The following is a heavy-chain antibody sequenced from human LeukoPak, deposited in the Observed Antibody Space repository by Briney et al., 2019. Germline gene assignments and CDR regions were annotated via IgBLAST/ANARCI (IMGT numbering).Heavy chain of an antibody. CDR1: GYTFTGYY. V-gene: IGHV1-2*02. CDR3: ARGDWVLSGYEEITEFDP. J-gene: IGHJ5*02. CDR2: INPNSSGT. Sequence: ASVKASCKACGYTFTGYYMHWVRQAPGQGLEWMGWINPNSSGTKYIQKYQGSVTMTRDTSNSTAYMELSRLRSDDAAVYYCARGDWVLSGYEEITEFDPWGKGTLVTVSS. D-gene: IGHD5-12*01.